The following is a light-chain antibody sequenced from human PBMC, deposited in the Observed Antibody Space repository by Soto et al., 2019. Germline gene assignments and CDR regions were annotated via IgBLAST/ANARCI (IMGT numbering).Light chain of an antibody. CDR2: KDS. CDR1: ELSKQY. Sequence: SYELTRTPWVSGSPGQTARITCSGDELSKQYVYWYQQKPGQAPVLVIYKDSERASGIPERFSASSSGTTVTLTISGVRAEDEADYYCQSSDDTGNYYLFGTGTKVTVL. CDR3: QSSDDTGNYYL. V-gene: IGLV3-25*02. J-gene: IGLJ1*01.